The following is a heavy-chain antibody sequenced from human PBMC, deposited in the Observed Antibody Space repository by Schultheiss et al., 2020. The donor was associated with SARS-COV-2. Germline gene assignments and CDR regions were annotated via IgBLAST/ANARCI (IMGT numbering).Heavy chain of an antibody. CDR3: ARITHLSGWFDP. V-gene: IGHV3-74*01. CDR1: GFTFSSYA. D-gene: IGHD1-20*01. CDR2: INSDGSST. J-gene: IGHJ5*02. Sequence: GESLKISCAASGFTFSSYAMSWVRQAPGKGLEWVSRINSDGSSTIYADSVKGRFTISRDNAKNTLYLQMNSLRAEDTAVYYCARITHLSGWFDPWGQGTLVTVSS.